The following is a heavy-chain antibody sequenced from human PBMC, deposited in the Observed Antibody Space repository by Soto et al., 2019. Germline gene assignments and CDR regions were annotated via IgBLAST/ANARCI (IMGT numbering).Heavy chain of an antibody. CDR2: ISSNGCST. D-gene: IGHD5-18*01. J-gene: IGHJ3*02. CDR1: GFTFSSYA. CDR3: ARGPMVMVAFDI. Sequence: GGSLRLSCAASGFTFSSYAMHWVRQAPGKGLEYVSAISSNGCSTYYANSVKGRFTISRDNSKNTLYLQMGSLRAEDMAVYYCARGPMVMVAFDIWGQGTMVTVSS. V-gene: IGHV3-64*01.